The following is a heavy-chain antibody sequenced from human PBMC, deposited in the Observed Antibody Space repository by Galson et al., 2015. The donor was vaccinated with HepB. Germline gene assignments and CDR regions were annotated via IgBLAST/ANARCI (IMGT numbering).Heavy chain of an antibody. V-gene: IGHV1-18*04. D-gene: IGHD3-10*01. Sequence: SVKVSCKASGYTFTSYGISWVRQAPGQGLEWMGWISAYNGNTNYAQKLQGRVTMTTDASTSTAYMELRSLRSDDTAVYYCARDLGSGSFSSLGYWGQGTLVTVSS. CDR2: ISAYNGNT. CDR1: GYTFTSYG. J-gene: IGHJ4*02. CDR3: ARDLGSGSFSSLGY.